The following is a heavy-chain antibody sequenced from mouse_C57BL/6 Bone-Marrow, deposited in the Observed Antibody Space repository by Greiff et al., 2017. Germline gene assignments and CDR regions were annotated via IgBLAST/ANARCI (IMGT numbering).Heavy chain of an antibody. CDR2: IDPSDSYT. CDR3: AREGYWYFDV. CDR1: GYTFTSYW. V-gene: IGHV1-69*01. Sequence: QVQLQQSGAELVMPGASVKLSCKASGYTFTSYWMHWVKQRPGQGLEWIGEIDPSDSYTNYNQKFKGKSTLTVYKSSSTAYMQLSSLTSEDSAVYYCAREGYWYFDVWGTETTVTVSS. J-gene: IGHJ1*03.